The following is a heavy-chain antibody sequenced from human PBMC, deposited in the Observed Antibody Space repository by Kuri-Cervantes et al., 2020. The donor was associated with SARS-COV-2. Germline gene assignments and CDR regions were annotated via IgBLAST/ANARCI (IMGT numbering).Heavy chain of an antibody. CDR2: IRNGGST. J-gene: IGHJ4*02. V-gene: IGHV4-39*01. Sequence: GSLRLSCTVSGGSIGSSHYWGRIRQPPGKGLEWIGSIRNGGSTYFNPSLKSRVSISVDTSKNHVSLRLTSVTAADTAVYFCARLEWRYDYWGQGTLVTVSS. CDR1: GGSIGSSHY. CDR3: ARLEWRYDY. D-gene: IGHD5-12*01.